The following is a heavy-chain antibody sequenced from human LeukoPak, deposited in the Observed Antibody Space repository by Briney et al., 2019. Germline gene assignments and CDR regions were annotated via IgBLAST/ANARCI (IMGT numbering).Heavy chain of an antibody. Sequence: ASVKVSCKASGYTFTSYDINWVRQATGQGLEWMGWMNPNSGNTGYAQKFQGRVTMTRNTSISTAYMELSSLRSEDTAVYYCAGVRLGYFDWLSDYWGQGTLVTVSS. CDR1: GYTFTSYD. D-gene: IGHD3-9*01. V-gene: IGHV1-8*01. J-gene: IGHJ4*02. CDR2: MNPNSGNT. CDR3: AGVRLGYFDWLSDY.